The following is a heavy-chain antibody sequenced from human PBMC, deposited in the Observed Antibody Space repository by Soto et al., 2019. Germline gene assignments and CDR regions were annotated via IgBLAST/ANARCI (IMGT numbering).Heavy chain of an antibody. CDR2: IWYDGSNK. J-gene: IGHJ5*02. Sequence: QVQLVESGGGVVQPGMSLRLSCAASGFTFSSYGMHWVRQAPGKGLEWVAVIWYDGSNKYYADSVKGRFTISRDNSKNTLYLQMNSLRAEDTAVYYCARGRGYCSSTSCSNWFDPWGQGTLVTVSS. CDR3: ARGRGYCSSTSCSNWFDP. D-gene: IGHD2-2*01. V-gene: IGHV3-33*01. CDR1: GFTFSSYG.